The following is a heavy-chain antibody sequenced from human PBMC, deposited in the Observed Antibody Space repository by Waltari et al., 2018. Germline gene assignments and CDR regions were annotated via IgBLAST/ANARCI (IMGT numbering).Heavy chain of an antibody. Sequence: EVQLVESGGGLVKPGGSLRLSCAASGFTFSSYSMNWVRQAPGKGLEWVSAISSSSSYIYYADSVKGRFTISRDNAKNSLYLQMNSLRAEDTAVYYCARGEVEGATDYYYYYMDVWGKGTTVTVSS. J-gene: IGHJ6*03. CDR2: ISSSSSYI. D-gene: IGHD1-26*01. CDR3: ARGEVEGATDYYYYYMDV. V-gene: IGHV3-21*01. CDR1: GFTFSSYS.